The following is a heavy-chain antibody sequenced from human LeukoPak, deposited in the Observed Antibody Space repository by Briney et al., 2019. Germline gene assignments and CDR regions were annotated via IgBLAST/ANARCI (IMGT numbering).Heavy chain of an antibody. D-gene: IGHD2-8*01. CDR2: ISISRSYI. CDR1: GFTFSSYS. V-gene: IGHV3-21*01. Sequence: GGSLRLSCAASGFTFSSYSMHWVRQAPGKGLDWVSSISISRSYIYYADSVKGRFTISRDNAKNTLYLQMNSLRVEDTAVYYCARDLGRPPHGPRGGMDVWGQGTTVTVSS. J-gene: IGHJ6*02. CDR3: ARDLGRPPHGPRGGMDV.